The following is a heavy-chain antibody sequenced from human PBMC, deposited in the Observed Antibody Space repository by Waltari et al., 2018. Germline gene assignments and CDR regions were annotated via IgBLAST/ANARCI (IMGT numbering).Heavy chain of an antibody. D-gene: IGHD3-3*01. CDR2: IRGSGDST. CDR3: AKGRGYDFFDS. J-gene: IGHJ4*02. V-gene: IGHV3-23*01. Sequence: GKGLEWVSGIRGSGDSTYYANSVKGRFTISRDNSKNTLSLQMDGLRAEDTAVYYCAKGRGYDFFDSWGQGTLVTVSS.